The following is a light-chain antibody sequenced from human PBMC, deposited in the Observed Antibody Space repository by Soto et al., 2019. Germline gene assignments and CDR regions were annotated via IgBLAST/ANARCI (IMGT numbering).Light chain of an antibody. CDR3: QQYGSSPRT. J-gene: IGKJ1*01. Sequence: EIVLTQSPGTLSLSPGERATLSCRASQSVSDYLSWYQQKPGQAPRRLIYGASSRLPGIPDKFSGSGSGTDFTLTINRLEPEDFAVYYCQQYGSSPRTFGQGTKVEIK. CDR1: QSVSDY. V-gene: IGKV3-20*01. CDR2: GAS.